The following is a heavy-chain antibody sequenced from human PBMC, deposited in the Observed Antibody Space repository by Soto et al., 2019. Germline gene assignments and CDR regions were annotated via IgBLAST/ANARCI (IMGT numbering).Heavy chain of an antibody. D-gene: IGHD3-22*01. CDR2: ISGYNGNT. CDR3: ARDYFDNSGYSYYFDY. CDR1: GYTFTSYA. Sequence: ASVKVSCKASGYTFTSYAMHWVRQAPEQGLEWMGWISGYNGNTQYAQKFQGRVTMTTDTSTSTAYMELRSLRSDDTAVYYCARDYFDNSGYSYYFDYWGQGTLVTVSS. J-gene: IGHJ4*02. V-gene: IGHV1-18*01.